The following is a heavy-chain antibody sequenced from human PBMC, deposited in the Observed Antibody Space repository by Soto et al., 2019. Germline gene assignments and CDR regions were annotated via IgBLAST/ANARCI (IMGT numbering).Heavy chain of an antibody. CDR2: INHSGSK. D-gene: IGHD3-10*01. Sequence: PSETLSLTCAVYGGSFSGYYWSWIRQPPGKGLEWIGEINHSGSKNYNPSLKSRVTISVDTSKNQFSLKLSSVTASDRAVYYCARGGCLWFGRQNGNWFDPWGQGTLVTVSS. CDR3: ARGGCLWFGRQNGNWFDP. CDR1: GGSFSGYY. V-gene: IGHV4-34*01. J-gene: IGHJ5*02.